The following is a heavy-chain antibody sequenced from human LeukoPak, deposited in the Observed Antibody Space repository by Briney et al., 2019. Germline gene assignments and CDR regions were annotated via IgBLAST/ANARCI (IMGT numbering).Heavy chain of an antibody. CDR2: IWYDGSNK. D-gene: IGHD4-17*01. CDR3: ARALKTTVTTRVSFGY. Sequence: GGSLRLSCAASGFTFSSYGMHWVRQAPGKGLEWVAVIWYDGSNKYYADSVKGRFTISRDNSKNTLYLQMNSLRAEDTAVYYCARALKTTVTTRVSFGYWGQGTLVTVSS. J-gene: IGHJ4*02. V-gene: IGHV3-33*01. CDR1: GFTFSSYG.